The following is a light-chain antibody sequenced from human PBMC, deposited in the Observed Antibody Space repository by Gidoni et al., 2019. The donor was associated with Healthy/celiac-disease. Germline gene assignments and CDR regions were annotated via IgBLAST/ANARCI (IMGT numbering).Light chain of an antibody. J-gene: IGKJ1*01. Sequence: DSQMTQPQSPLSASVGDRVTITCRARQGISNYLAWYQQKPGKVPKLLIYAASTLQSGVPSRFSGSGSGTDFTLTISSLQPEDVATYYCQKYNSAPWTFGQGTKVEIK. CDR2: AAS. CDR3: QKYNSAPWT. CDR1: QGISNY. V-gene: IGKV1-27*01.